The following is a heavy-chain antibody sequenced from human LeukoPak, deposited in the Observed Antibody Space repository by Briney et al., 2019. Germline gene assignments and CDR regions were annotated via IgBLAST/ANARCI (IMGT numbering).Heavy chain of an antibody. D-gene: IGHD6-6*01. Sequence: GGSLRLSCAASGFTFSSYSMNWVRQAPGKGLEWVSYISSSSSTIYYADSVKGRFTISRDNAKNSLYLQMNSLRAEDTAVYCCARDHASPKDAFDIWGQGTMVTVSS. CDR3: ARDHASPKDAFDI. CDR1: GFTFSSYS. V-gene: IGHV3-48*01. J-gene: IGHJ3*02. CDR2: ISSSSSTI.